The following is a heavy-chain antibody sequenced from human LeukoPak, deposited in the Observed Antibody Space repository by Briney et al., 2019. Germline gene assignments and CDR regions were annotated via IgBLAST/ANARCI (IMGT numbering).Heavy chain of an antibody. J-gene: IGHJ4*02. CDR2: IYHSGST. Sequence: MSSETLSLTCTVSGYSISSGYYWGWIRQPPGKGLEWIGSIYHSGSTYYNPSLKSRVTISVDTSKNQFSLKLSSVTAADTAVYYCASGLRRGIVGGAPFDYWGQGTLVTVSS. V-gene: IGHV4-38-2*02. D-gene: IGHD1-26*01. CDR3: ASGLRRGIVGGAPFDY. CDR1: GYSISSGYY.